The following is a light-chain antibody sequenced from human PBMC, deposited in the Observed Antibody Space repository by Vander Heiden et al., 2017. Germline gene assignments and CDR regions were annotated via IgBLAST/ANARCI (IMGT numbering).Light chain of an antibody. CDR1: SSNIGSNY. J-gene: IGLJ1*01. Sequence: QSVLTHPPSASGTPGQRVTISCSGSSSNIGSNYISRYQQLPGTAPKLLIYRDNQRRSGVPDRFSGSKSGTSASLAISGLRSEDEADDYCAAWDDSLSGSYVFGTGTKVTVL. CDR2: RDN. V-gene: IGLV1-47*01. CDR3: AAWDDSLSGSYV.